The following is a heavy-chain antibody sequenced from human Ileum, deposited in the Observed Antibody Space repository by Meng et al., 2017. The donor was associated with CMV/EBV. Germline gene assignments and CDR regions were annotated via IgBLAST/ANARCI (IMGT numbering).Heavy chain of an antibody. CDR1: EFTVSESY. D-gene: IGHD4-11*01. J-gene: IGHJ6*02. CDR3: AGETGLPNGMDV. V-gene: IGHV3-53*01. Sequence: GESLKISCTASEFTVSESYMNWVRQAPGKGLEGGSVIYGGGTTKYADSVKGRFTISRDNSKNTLFLQMNSLRAEDTAVYYCAGETGLPNGMDVWGQGTTVTVSS. CDR2: IYGGGTT.